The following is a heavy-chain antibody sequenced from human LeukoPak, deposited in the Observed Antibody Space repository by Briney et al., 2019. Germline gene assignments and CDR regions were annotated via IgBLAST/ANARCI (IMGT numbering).Heavy chain of an antibody. V-gene: IGHV3-7*01. CDR3: ARDSPGDLAAAGTSFDY. Sequence: GGSLRLSCAASGFTFSSYWMGWVRQGPGKGLEWLANINPDGSQTFSVDSVKGRFTISRDNAKNLLYLQMNSLRDEDTAVYYCARDSPGDLAAAGTSFDYWGQGTVVTVSS. D-gene: IGHD6-13*01. CDR2: INPDGSQT. CDR1: GFTFSSYW. J-gene: IGHJ4*02.